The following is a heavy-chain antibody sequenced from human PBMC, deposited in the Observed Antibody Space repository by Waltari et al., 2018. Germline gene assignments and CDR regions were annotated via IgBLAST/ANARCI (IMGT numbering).Heavy chain of an antibody. CDR2: IKQDGSEK. J-gene: IGHJ4*02. Sequence: EVQLVESGGGLVQPGGSLRLSCAASGFTCSSSWMSCVRQAPGKGREWVANIKQDGSEKYYVDSVKGRFTISRDNAKNSLYLQMNSLRAEDTAVYYCARGGYSGYDAPPGGWDYDYWGQGTLVTVSS. D-gene: IGHD5-12*01. CDR3: ARGGYSGYDAPPGGWDYDY. V-gene: IGHV3-7*04. CDR1: GFTCSSSW.